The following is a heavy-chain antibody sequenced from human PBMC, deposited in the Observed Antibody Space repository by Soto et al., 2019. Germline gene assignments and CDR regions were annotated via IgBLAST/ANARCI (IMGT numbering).Heavy chain of an antibody. V-gene: IGHV3-11*01. D-gene: IGHD6-13*01. CDR1: GLTLSDYY. CDR3: ERDLRKQQPPGAFDI. CDR2: ISSSGSTI. Sequence: GVLRLPCEAPGLTLSDYYMRWIGQAPGKGLEWVSYISSSGSTIYYADSVKGRFTISRDNAKNSLYLQMNSLRAEDTAVYYCERDLRKQQPPGAFDIWGRGTMVTVSS. J-gene: IGHJ3*02.